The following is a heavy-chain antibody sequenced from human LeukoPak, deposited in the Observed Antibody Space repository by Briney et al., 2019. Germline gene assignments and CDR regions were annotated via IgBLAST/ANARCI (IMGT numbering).Heavy chain of an antibody. CDR2: IKHDGSEK. V-gene: IGHV3-7*01. Sequence: GGSLRLSCAASGFTLRTFWMSWVHQAPGKGLEWVANIKHDGSEKYYVDSVKGRFTISRDNAKNSLFLQMNSLRVEDTAVYYCARDSTSRRSGWPEEYYYYGMDVWGPGTTVTVSS. CDR1: GFTLRTFW. D-gene: IGHD6-19*01. J-gene: IGHJ6*02. CDR3: ARDSTSRRSGWPEEYYYYGMDV.